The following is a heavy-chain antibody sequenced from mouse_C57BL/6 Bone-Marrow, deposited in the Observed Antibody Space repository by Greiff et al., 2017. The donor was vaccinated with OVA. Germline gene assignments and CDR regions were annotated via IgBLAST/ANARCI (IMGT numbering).Heavy chain of an antibody. CDR1: GYAFSSSW. J-gene: IGHJ3*01. Sequence: QLQESGPELVKPGASVKISCKASGYAFSSSWMNWVKQRPGKGLEWIGRIYPGDGDTNYNGKFKGKATLTADKSSSTAYMQLSSLTSEDSAVYFCAREAYYYGSSSWFAYWGQGTLVTVSA. V-gene: IGHV1-82*01. D-gene: IGHD1-1*01. CDR3: AREAYYYGSSSWFAY. CDR2: IYPGDGDT.